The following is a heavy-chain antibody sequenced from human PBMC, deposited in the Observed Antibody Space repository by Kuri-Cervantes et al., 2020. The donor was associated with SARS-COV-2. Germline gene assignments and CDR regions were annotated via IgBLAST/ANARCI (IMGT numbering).Heavy chain of an antibody. J-gene: IGHJ3*02. CDR3: ASRYCSSTSCSAFDI. D-gene: IGHD2-2*01. CDR1: GFTFSSYG. V-gene: IGHV3-33*05. CDR2: ISYDGSNK. Sequence: GGSLRLSCAASGFTFSSYGMHWVRQAPGKGLEWVAVISYDGSNKYYADSVKGRFTISRDNSKNTLYLQMNSLRAEDTAVYYCASRYCSSTSCSAFDIWGQGTMVTVSS.